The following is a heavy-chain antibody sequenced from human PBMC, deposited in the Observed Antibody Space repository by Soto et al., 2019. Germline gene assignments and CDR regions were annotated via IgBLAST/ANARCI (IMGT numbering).Heavy chain of an antibody. CDR1: GFSFDTYG. D-gene: IGHD5-18*01. J-gene: IGHJ4*02. V-gene: IGHV3-30*18. Sequence: QVQLVESGGGVVQPGKSLRLSCAASGFSFDTYGMHWVRQAPGKGLEWVAVISSHGSNKYYADSVKGRFTISRDDSKNTVFLQMNSLRTEDTALYYCAEDSGWRYSFGWAFDYWGQGTLVTVSS. CDR2: ISSHGSNK. CDR3: AEDSGWRYSFGWAFDY.